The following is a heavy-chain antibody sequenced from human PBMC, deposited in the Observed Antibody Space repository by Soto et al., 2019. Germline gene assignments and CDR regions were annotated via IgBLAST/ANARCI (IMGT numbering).Heavy chain of an antibody. CDR1: GGSFSGYY. Sequence: SETLSLTCAVYGGSFSGYYWSWIRQPPGKGLEWIGEINHSGSTNYNPSLKSRVTISVDTSKNQFSLKLSSVTAADTAVYYCARDNDSSGYPNIDYWGQGTLVTVSS. CDR2: INHSGST. D-gene: IGHD3-22*01. J-gene: IGHJ4*02. CDR3: ARDNDSSGYPNIDY. V-gene: IGHV4-34*01.